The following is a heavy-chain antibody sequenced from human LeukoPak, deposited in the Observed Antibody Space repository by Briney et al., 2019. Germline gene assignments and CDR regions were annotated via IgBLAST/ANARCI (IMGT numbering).Heavy chain of an antibody. V-gene: IGHV4-34*01. CDR2: INHSGST. CDR1: GGSFSGYY. D-gene: IGHD6-19*01. CDR3: ARCSGWYKAPRYDY. J-gene: IGHJ4*02. Sequence: SETLSLTCAVYGGSFSGYYWSWIRQPPGKGLEWIGEINHSGSTKYNPSLKSRLTISVDTSKNQFSLKLSSVTAADTAVYYCARCSGWYKAPRYDYWGQGTLVTVSS.